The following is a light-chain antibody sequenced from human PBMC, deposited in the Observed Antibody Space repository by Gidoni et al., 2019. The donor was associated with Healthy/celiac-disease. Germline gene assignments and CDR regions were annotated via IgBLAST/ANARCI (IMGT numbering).Light chain of an antibody. CDR1: QGISSY. CDR2: AAS. J-gene: IGKJ2*01. CDR3: QQLNSYPPT. V-gene: IGKV1-9*01. Sequence: IQLTQSPSSLSASVGDRVTITCRASQGISSYLAWYQQKPWKAPKLLIYAASTLQSGVPSRFSGSGSGTDFTLTISSLQPEDFATYYCQQLNSYPPTFXQXTKLEIK.